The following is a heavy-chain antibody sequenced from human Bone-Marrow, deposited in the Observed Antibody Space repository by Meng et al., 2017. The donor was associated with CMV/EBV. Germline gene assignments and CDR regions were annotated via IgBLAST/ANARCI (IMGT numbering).Heavy chain of an antibody. CDR2: IIPILGIA. Sequence: FAVNVSCKHCGCTFNSYAISWVRQAPGQGLEWMGGIIPILGIANYAQKFQGRVTIPADKSTSTAYMELSRLRSEDTAVYYCATPYYDILTGYWGGYYYGMDVWGQGTTVTVSS. J-gene: IGHJ6*02. CDR3: ATPYYDILTGYWGGYYYGMDV. D-gene: IGHD3-9*01. V-gene: IGHV1-69*10. CDR1: GCTFNSYA.